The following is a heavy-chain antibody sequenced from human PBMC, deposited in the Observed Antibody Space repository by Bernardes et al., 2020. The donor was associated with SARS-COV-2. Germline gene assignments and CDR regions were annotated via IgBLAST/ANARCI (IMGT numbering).Heavy chain of an antibody. Sequence: GGSLRLSCAASGFTFSSHWMHWVRQVPGKGLVWVSHINGDGSKTSYAESMKGRFTISRDNAKNTLYLQMNSLRAEDTAVYYCAREVYYDFWIRYPHYVDVWGKGTTVTVSS. D-gene: IGHD3-3*01. CDR3: AREVYYDFWIRYPHYVDV. CDR2: INGDGSKT. J-gene: IGHJ6*03. CDR1: GFTFSSHW. V-gene: IGHV3-74*01.